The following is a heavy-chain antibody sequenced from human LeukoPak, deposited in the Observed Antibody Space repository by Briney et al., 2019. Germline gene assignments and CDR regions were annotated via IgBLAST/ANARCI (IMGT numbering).Heavy chain of an antibody. D-gene: IGHD3/OR15-3a*01. CDR1: GGTFSSYA. CDR3: ARAGLYYYYMDV. Sequence: SVKVSCKASGGTFSSYAISWVRQAPGQGLEWMGGIIPIFGTANYAQKFQGRVTITADKSTSTAYMELSSLRSEDTAVYYCARAGLYYYYMDVWGKGTTVTVSS. CDR2: IIPIFGTA. V-gene: IGHV1-69*06. J-gene: IGHJ6*03.